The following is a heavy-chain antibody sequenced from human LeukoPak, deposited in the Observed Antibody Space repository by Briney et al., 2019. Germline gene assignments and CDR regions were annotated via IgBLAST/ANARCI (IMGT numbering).Heavy chain of an antibody. CDR1: GYTFTDYY. J-gene: IGHJ4*02. CDR2: LKPNSGDT. D-gene: IGHD5-24*01. CDR3: ARGRNIEMTTVSGGSDY. V-gene: IGHV1-2*02. Sequence: ASVKVSCTASGYTFTDYYMHWVRQAPGQGLEWMGWLKPNSGDTNYAQKFQGRVSMTRDTSISTAYMDLSDLRSDDTAVYYCARGRNIEMTTVSGGSDYWGQGTLVTVSS.